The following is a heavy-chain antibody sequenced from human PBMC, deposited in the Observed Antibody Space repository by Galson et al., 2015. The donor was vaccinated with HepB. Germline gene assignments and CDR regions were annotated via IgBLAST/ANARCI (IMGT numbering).Heavy chain of an antibody. Sequence: SLRLSCAASGFTFGDYAMSWFRQAPGKGLEWVGFIRSKAYGGTTEYAASVKGRFTISRDDSKSIAYLQMNSLKTEDTAVYYCSYCSGGSCYRDRNWSDPWGQGTLVTVSS. V-gene: IGHV3-49*03. D-gene: IGHD2-15*01. CDR2: IRSKAYGGTT. J-gene: IGHJ5*02. CDR3: SYCSGGSCYRDRNWSDP. CDR1: GFTFGDYA.